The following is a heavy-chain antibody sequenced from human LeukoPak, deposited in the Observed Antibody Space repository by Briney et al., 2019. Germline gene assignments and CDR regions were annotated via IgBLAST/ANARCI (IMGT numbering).Heavy chain of an antibody. Sequence: PGGSLRLSCAASGFTFSSYGMHWVRQAPGKGLEWVSFIRYDGSSKYYADSVKGRFTISRDDSKNTLYLQMNGLRTEDTAVYYCAKRLSVRYGSGGSSPYYFDCWGQGTLVTVSS. D-gene: IGHD3-10*01. CDR2: IRYDGSSK. V-gene: IGHV3-30*02. CDR1: GFTFSSYG. CDR3: AKRLSVRYGSGGSSPYYFDC. J-gene: IGHJ4*02.